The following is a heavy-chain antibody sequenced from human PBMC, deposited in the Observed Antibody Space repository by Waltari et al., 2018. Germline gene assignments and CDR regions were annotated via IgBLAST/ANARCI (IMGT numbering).Heavy chain of an antibody. Sequence: EVQLVESGGGLVKPGGSLRLSCAASGFTFDDYAMSWVRQAPGKGLEWVSRISWDGCSTYYAESVKGRFTISRDNAKNTLYLQMDRLRAEDTALYYCSRVSNTVGTVWYFDYWGQGVLVTVSS. CDR2: ISWDGCST. CDR1: GFTFDDYA. CDR3: SRVSNTVGTVWYFDY. D-gene: IGHD5-12*01. V-gene: IGHV3-20*04. J-gene: IGHJ4*02.